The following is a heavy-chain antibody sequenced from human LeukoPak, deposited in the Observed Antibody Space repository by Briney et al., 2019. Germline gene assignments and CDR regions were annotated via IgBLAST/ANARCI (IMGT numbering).Heavy chain of an antibody. J-gene: IGHJ4*02. D-gene: IGHD3-22*01. CDR3: AXXXXXYDSSGSWGNFDY. V-gene: IGHV4-59*08. CDR2: IYYSGST. Sequence: SETLSLTCTVSGGSVISYFWSWIRQPPGKGLEWIGYIYYSGSTNYNPSLRSRVTISVDTSKNQFSLKLSSVTAADTAVYYCAXXXXXYDSSGSWGNFDYWGQGTLVTVSS. CDR1: GGSVISYF.